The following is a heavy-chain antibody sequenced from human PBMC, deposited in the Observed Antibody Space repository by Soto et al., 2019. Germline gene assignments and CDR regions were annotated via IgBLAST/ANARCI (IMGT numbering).Heavy chain of an antibody. CDR1: GYSFTSYW. J-gene: IGHJ4*02. CDR3: ARLAMVRGVVPHFDY. D-gene: IGHD3-10*01. V-gene: IGHV5-51*01. Sequence: PGESLKISCKGSGYSFTSYWIGWVRQMPGKGLEWMGIIYPGDSDTRYSPSFQGQVTISADKSISTAYLQWSSLKASDTAMYYCARLAMVRGVVPHFDYWGQGTLVTVSS. CDR2: IYPGDSDT.